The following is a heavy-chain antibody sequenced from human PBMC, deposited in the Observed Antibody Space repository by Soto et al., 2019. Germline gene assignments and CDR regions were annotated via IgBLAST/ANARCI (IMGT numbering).Heavy chain of an antibody. CDR3: ARESSTSGIVCGMDV. CDR1: GYTFTSYD. D-gene: IGHD6-13*01. V-gene: IGHV1-8*01. J-gene: IGHJ6*02. Sequence: ASVKVSCKASGYTFTSYDINWVRQATGQGLEWMGWMNPNSGNTGYAQKFQGWVTMTRDTSISTAYMELSRLRSDDTAVYYCARESSTSGIVCGMDVWGQGTTVTVSS. CDR2: MNPNSGNT.